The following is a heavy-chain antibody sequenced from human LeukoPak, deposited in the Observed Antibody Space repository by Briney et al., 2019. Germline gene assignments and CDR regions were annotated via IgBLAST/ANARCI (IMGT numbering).Heavy chain of an antibody. CDR1: GYTFTSYG. V-gene: IGHV1-18*04. CDR2: ISAYKGNT. CDR3: ARGVGNIVVVPAYIDH. D-gene: IGHD2-2*01. J-gene: IGHJ4*02. Sequence: GSVKVSCKASGYTFTSYGISWVRQAPGQGLECMGWISAYKGNTNYAQKLQGRVTMTTDTSTSTAYMELRSLRSDDTAVYYCARGVGNIVVVPAYIDHWGQGTLVTVSS.